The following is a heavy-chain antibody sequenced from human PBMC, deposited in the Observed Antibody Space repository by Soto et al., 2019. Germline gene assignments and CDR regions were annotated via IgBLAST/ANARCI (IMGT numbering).Heavy chain of an antibody. Sequence: SETLSLTCAVSGGTISSSNWWSWVRQPPGKGLEWIGEIYHSGSTNYNPSLKSRVTISVDKSKNQFSLKLSSVTAADTAVYYCAVGFGADYYDSSGFDYWGQGTLVTVSS. D-gene: IGHD3-22*01. V-gene: IGHV4-4*02. CDR1: GGTISSSNW. CDR3: AVGFGADYYDSSGFDY. J-gene: IGHJ4*02. CDR2: IYHSGST.